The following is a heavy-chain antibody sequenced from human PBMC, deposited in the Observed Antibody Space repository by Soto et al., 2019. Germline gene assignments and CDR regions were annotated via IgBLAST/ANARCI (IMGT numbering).Heavy chain of an antibody. CDR2: IYYSGNT. V-gene: IGHV4-30-4*01. J-gene: IGHJ6*01. CDR3: ARPSLYGMDL. D-gene: IGHD6-6*01. CDR1: GCCISIGYCY. Sequence: PSWSXSLTCSFAGCCISIGYCYGRWIRQPPGKGLEWIGNIYYSGNTYYNPSLKSRLIISIDTSKNQFSLKVGSVTAADTAVYYCARPSLYGMDLWGPATTVNV.